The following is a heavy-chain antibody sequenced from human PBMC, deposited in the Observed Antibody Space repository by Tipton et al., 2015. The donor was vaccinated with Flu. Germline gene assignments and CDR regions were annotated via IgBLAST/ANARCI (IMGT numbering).Heavy chain of an antibody. CDR3: VRGGGSSSGRWFDP. Sequence: TLSLTCTVSGGSISSYTYYWGWFRQSPGTGLEWIGSIYYSGTTYYNPSLKSRVTISVDTSKNQFSLKLTYVTAADTAVYYCVRGGGSSSGRWFDPWGRGTLVTVSS. D-gene: IGHD3-10*01. V-gene: IGHV4-39*07. CDR1: GGSISSYTYY. J-gene: IGHJ5*02. CDR2: IYYSGTT.